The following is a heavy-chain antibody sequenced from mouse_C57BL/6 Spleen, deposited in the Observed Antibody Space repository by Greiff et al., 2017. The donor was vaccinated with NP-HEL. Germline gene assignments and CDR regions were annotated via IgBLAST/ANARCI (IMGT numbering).Heavy chain of an antibody. Sequence: VMLVESGAELVRPGTSVKVSCKASGYAFTNYLIEWVKQRPGQGLEWIGVINPGSGGTNYNEKFKGKATLTADKSSSTAYMQLSSLTSEDSAVYFCARYHYYGSSFYFDYWGQGTTLTVSS. CDR1: GYAFTNYL. D-gene: IGHD1-1*01. V-gene: IGHV1-54*01. J-gene: IGHJ2*01. CDR2: INPGSGGT. CDR3: ARYHYYGSSFYFDY.